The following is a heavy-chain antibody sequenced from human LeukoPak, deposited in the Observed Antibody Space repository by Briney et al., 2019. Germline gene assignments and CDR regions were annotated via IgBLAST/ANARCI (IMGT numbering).Heavy chain of an antibody. Sequence: GESLKISCKGSRYSFTNYWIDWVRQMPGKGLEWMGIIYPGDSNTTYSPSFQGQVTISADKSISTAYLQWSGLKASDTAIHYCAKRPGRHAPWVSWGQGTLVTVSS. CDR2: IYPGDSNT. D-gene: IGHD1-1*01. V-gene: IGHV5-51*01. CDR1: RYSFTNYW. J-gene: IGHJ5*02. CDR3: AKRPGRHAPWVS.